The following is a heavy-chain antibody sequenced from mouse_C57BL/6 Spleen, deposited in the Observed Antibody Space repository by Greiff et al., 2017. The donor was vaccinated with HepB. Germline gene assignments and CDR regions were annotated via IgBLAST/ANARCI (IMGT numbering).Heavy chain of an antibody. CDR3: TTWPTVVARYFDV. D-gene: IGHD1-1*01. J-gene: IGHJ1*03. CDR2: IDPENGDT. V-gene: IGHV14-4*01. Sequence: VQLQQSGAELVRPGASVKLSCTASGFNIKDDYMHWVKQRPEQGLEWIGWIDPENGDTEYASKFQGKATITADTSSNTAYLQLSSLTSEDTAVYYCTTWPTVVARYFDVWGTGTTVTVSS. CDR1: GFNIKDDY.